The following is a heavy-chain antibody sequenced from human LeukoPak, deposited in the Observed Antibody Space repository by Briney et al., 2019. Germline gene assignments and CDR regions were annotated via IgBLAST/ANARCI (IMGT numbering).Heavy chain of an antibody. D-gene: IGHD3-10*01. CDR3: AKSSYGSGSYYPLDD. CDR2: ISPYNGKT. V-gene: IGHV1-18*01. Sequence: WASVKVSCKASGYTFTTYDITWVRQAPGRGLEYMGWISPYNGKTNIAQRHQGRVTITTDSSTTTAYMELRGLRSDDTAVYYCAKSSYGSGSYYPLDDWGQGTLVTVSS. CDR1: GYTFTTYD. J-gene: IGHJ4*02.